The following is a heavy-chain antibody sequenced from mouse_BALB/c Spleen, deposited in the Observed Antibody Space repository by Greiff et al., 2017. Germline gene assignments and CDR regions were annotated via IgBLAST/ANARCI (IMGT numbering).Heavy chain of an antibody. D-gene: IGHD2-12*01. Sequence: EVHLVESGGGLVKPGGSLKLSCAASGFTFSSYAMSWVRQTPEKRLEWVASISSGGSTYYPDSVKGRFTISRDNARNILYLQMSSLRSEDTAMYYCAKIRVYDGFAYWGQGTLVTVSA. J-gene: IGHJ3*01. CDR3: AKIRVYDGFAY. CDR2: ISSGGST. CDR1: GFTFSSYA. V-gene: IGHV5-6-5*01.